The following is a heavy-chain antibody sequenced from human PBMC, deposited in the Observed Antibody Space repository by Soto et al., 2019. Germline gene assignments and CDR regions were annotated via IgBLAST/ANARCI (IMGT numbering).Heavy chain of an antibody. CDR2: IWYDGSNK. CDR1: GFTFSSYG. CDR3: ARDSTMIVVVSYPDY. Sequence: GGSLRLSCAASGFTFSSYGMHWVRQAPGKGLEWVAVIWYDGSNKYYADSVKGRFTISRDNSKNTLYLQMNSLRAEDTAVYYCARDSTMIVVVSYPDYWGQGTLVTVSS. J-gene: IGHJ4*02. D-gene: IGHD3-22*01. V-gene: IGHV3-33*01.